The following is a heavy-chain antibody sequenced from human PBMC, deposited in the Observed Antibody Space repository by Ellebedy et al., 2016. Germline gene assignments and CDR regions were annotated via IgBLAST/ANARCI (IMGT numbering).Heavy chain of an antibody. J-gene: IGHJ4*02. V-gene: IGHV1-2*04. CDR1: AYTFTGYY. CDR2: INPNSGGT. Sequence: ASVKVSCKASAYTFTGYYMHWVRQAPGQGLEWMGWINPNSGGTNYAQKFQGWVTMTRDTSISTAYMELSRLRSDDTAVYYCARAPYYGDYLDYWGQGTLVTVSS. CDR3: ARAPYYGDYLDY. D-gene: IGHD4-17*01.